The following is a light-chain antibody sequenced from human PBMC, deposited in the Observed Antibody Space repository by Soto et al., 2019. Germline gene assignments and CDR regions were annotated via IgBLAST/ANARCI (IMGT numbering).Light chain of an antibody. CDR2: DAS. Sequence: IQMTQSPSTLSASVGDRVTITCRASQSISSWLAWYQQKPGKAPKLLIYDASSLESGVPSRFSGSGSGTEFTLTISSLQPDDFATHYCQQYNSYSWTFGQATKVDIK. J-gene: IGKJ1*01. V-gene: IGKV1-5*01. CDR3: QQYNSYSWT. CDR1: QSISSW.